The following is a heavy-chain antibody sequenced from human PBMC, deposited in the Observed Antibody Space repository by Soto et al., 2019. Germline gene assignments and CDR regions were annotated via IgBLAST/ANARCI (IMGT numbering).Heavy chain of an antibody. J-gene: IGHJ4*02. CDR2: IYYSGST. V-gene: IGHV4-39*01. CDR1: GGSIISSSYY. Sequence: SETLSLTCTVSGGSIISSSYYWVWIRQPPGKGLEWIGSIYYSGSTYYNPSLKSRVTISVDTPKNQFSLKLSSVTAADTAVYYCARRGSYYDSSGYYYFDYWGQGTLVTVS. D-gene: IGHD3-22*01. CDR3: ARRGSYYDSSGYYYFDY.